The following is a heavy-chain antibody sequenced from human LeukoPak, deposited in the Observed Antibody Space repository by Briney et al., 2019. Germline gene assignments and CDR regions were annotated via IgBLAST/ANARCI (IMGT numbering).Heavy chain of an antibody. Sequence: GASVKVSCKVSGYTFTGYYMHWVRQAPGQGLEWMGWINPNSGGTNYAQKFQGRVTMTRDTSISTAYMELSRLRSDDTAVYYCATPPPSGNGLGYWGQGTLVTVSS. CDR1: GYTFTGYY. D-gene: IGHD4-23*01. CDR2: INPNSGGT. J-gene: IGHJ4*02. V-gene: IGHV1-2*02. CDR3: ATPPPSGNGLGY.